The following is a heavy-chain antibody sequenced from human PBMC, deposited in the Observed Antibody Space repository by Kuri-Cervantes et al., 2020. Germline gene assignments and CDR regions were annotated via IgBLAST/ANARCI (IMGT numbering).Heavy chain of an antibody. CDR3: AREGAARPRENYYYGMDV. D-gene: IGHD6-6*01. CDR1: GGSMSSYY. J-gene: IGHJ6*02. Sequence: GSLRLSCTVSGGSMSSYYWSWIRQPPGKGLEWIGNIYYSGITNYSPSLKSRVTISVDMSKNQFSLKLTSVTAADTAVYYCAREGAARPRENYYYGMDVWGQGTTVTVSS. CDR2: IYYSGIT. V-gene: IGHV4-59*01.